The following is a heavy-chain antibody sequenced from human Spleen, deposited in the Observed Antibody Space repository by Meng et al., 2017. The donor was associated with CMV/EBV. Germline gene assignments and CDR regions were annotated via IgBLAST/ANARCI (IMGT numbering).Heavy chain of an antibody. CDR3: ATTYSSGYKTVAFDI. V-gene: IGHV4-61*05. D-gene: IGHD3-22*01. CDR2: IYHSGST. Sequence: SETLSLTCTVSGGSISSSSYYWGWIRQPPGKGLEWIGYIYHSGSTNYKNSLKSRVTISEDTSKNQVSLKLSSVSAADTAVYYCATTYSSGYKTVAFDIWGQGTMVTVSS. J-gene: IGHJ3*02. CDR1: GGSISSSSYY.